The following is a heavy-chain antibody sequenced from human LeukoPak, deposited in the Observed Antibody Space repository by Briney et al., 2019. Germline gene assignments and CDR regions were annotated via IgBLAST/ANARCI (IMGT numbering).Heavy chain of an antibody. CDR1: GGSFSGYY. D-gene: IGHD1-26*01. J-gene: IGHJ4*02. CDR3: ARGLGYSGSYYCDY. V-gene: IGHV4-34*01. Sequence: SETLSLTCAVYGGSFSGYYWSWIRQPPGKGLEWIGEINHSGSTNYNPSLKSRVTISVDTSKNQFSLKLSSVTAADTAVYYCARGLGYSGSYYCDYGGQGTLVTVSS. CDR2: INHSGST.